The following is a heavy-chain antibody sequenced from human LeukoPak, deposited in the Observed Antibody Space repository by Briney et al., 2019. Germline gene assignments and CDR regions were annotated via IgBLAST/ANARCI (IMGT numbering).Heavy chain of an antibody. Sequence: GGSLRLSCAVSGFTVSSNYMNWVRQAPGKGLEWVSVIYAGGTTFYADSVKGRFTISRDNSKNTLYLQMNSLRAEDTAVYYCAREMVGDKDAFDIWGQGTMVTVSS. V-gene: IGHV3-53*01. CDR1: GFTVSSNY. D-gene: IGHD2-8*01. J-gene: IGHJ3*02. CDR3: AREMVGDKDAFDI. CDR2: IYAGGTT.